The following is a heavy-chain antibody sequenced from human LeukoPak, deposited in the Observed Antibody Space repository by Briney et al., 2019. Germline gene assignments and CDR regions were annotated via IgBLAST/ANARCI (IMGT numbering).Heavy chain of an antibody. CDR3: ARDLKYCSSTSCYYAFDI. V-gene: IGHV1-2*02. Sequence: APVKVSCKASGGTFSSYAISWVRQAPGQGLEWMGWINPNSGGTNYAQKFQGRVTMTRDTSISTAYTELCRLRSDDTAVYYCARDLKYCSSTSCYYAFDIWGQGTMVTVSS. CDR1: GGTFSSYA. CDR2: INPNSGGT. J-gene: IGHJ3*02. D-gene: IGHD2-2*01.